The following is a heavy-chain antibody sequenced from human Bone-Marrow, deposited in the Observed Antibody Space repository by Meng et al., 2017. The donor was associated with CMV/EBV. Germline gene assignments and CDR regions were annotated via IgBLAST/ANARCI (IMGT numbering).Heavy chain of an antibody. V-gene: IGHV3-23*01. Sequence: GESLKISCAASGFTFSSNYMSWVRQAPGKGLEWVSTITNDGDNTYYADSVKGRFTISRDNSNNTLYLRMDSLRAEDTAVYFCAKGHIVVVPPALDNWGQGTLVTVSS. CDR2: ITNDGDNT. CDR3: AKGHIVVVPPALDN. CDR1: GFTFSSNY. D-gene: IGHD2-2*01. J-gene: IGHJ4*02.